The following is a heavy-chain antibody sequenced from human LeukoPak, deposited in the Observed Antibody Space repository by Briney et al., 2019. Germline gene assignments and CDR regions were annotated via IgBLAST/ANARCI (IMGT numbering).Heavy chain of an antibody. D-gene: IGHD3-10*01. CDR3: AKDRYYGIDRNFDY. V-gene: IGHV3-30*18. J-gene: IGHJ4*02. CDR2: ISFDGSNR. CDR1: GFTFRSYG. Sequence: AGGSLRLSCAASGFTFRSYGMHWVRQPPDKGLEWVAFISFDGSNRYYTDSVKGRFTISRDDSKNTLYLQMNSLRAEDTAVYYCAKDRYYGIDRNFDYWGQGTLVTVSS.